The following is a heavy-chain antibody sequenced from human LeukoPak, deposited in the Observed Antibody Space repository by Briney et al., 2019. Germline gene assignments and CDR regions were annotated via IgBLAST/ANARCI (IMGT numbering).Heavy chain of an antibody. V-gene: IGHV4-39*07. CDR2: IYYSGST. CDR3: ARDKRQLVVRYFDY. CDR1: GGSISGSSYY. J-gene: IGHJ4*02. Sequence: PSETLSLTCTVSGGSISGSSYYWGWIRQPPGKGLEWIGSIYYSGSTYYNPSLKSRVTISVDTSKNQFSLKLSSVTAADTAVYYCARDKRQLVVRYFDYWGQGTLVTVSS. D-gene: IGHD6-6*01.